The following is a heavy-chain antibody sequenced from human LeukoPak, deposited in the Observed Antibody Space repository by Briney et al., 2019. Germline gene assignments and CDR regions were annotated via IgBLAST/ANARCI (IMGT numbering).Heavy chain of an antibody. J-gene: IGHJ4*02. CDR1: GFTFSANA. CDR3: AKDVGKWESLHFFDY. D-gene: IGHD1-26*01. V-gene: IGHV3-23*01. CDR2: ISGSGAST. Sequence: GGSLRLSCAASGFTFSANAMSWVRQAPGKGLEWISGISGSGASTHYADSVTGRFTISRDNSRNTLYLQMNSLRGDDTAVYYCAKDVGKWESLHFFDYWGQGTLVTVSS.